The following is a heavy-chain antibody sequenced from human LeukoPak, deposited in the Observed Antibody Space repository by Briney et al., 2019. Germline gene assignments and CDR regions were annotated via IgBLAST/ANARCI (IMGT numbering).Heavy chain of an antibody. CDR3: ARDSPVGTTTVTSAR. J-gene: IGHJ4*02. V-gene: IGHV1-69*04. CDR2: IIPILGIA. CDR1: GGTFSSYA. D-gene: IGHD4-17*01. Sequence: SVTVSCKASGGTFSSYAISWVRQAPGQGLEWMGRIIPILGIANYAQKFQGRVTITADKSTSTAYMELSSLRSEDTAVYYCARDSPVGTTTVTSARWGQGTLVTVSS.